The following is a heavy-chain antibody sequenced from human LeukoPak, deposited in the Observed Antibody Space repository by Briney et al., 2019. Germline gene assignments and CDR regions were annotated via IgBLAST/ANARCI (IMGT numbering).Heavy chain of an antibody. J-gene: IGHJ6*02. Sequence: SETLSLTCAVSGGSISSSNWWSWVRQPPGKGLEWIGEIYHSGSTNYNPSLKSRVTISVDKSKNQFSLKLSSVTAADTAVYYCARLNWRYPNYENYGMDVWGQGTTVTVSS. CDR2: IYHSGST. CDR1: GGSISSSNW. D-gene: IGHD2-8*02. V-gene: IGHV4-4*02. CDR3: ARLNWRYPNYENYGMDV.